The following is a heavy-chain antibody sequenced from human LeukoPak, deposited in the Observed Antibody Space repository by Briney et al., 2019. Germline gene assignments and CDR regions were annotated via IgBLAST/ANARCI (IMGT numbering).Heavy chain of an antibody. D-gene: IGHD4-17*01. V-gene: IGHV3-21*01. J-gene: IGHJ5*02. CDR2: ISSSSSYI. CDR3: ARDQRVGQTVTTPMAWFDP. CDR1: GFTFSSYS. Sequence: GGSLRLSCAASGFTFSSYSMNWVRQAPGTGLEWVSSISSSSSYIYYADSVKGRFTISRDNAKNSLYLQMNSLRAEDTAVYYCARDQRVGQTVTTPMAWFDPWGQGTLVTVSS.